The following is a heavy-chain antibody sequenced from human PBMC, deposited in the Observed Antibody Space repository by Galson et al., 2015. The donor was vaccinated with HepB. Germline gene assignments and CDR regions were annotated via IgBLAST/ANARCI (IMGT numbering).Heavy chain of an antibody. V-gene: IGHV3-30-3*01. CDR2: ISYDGSNK. J-gene: IGHJ6*02. CDR3: ARAPVDDFWSGRGGMDV. Sequence: SLRLSCAASGSTFSSYAMHWVRQAPGKGLEWVAVISYDGSNKYYADSVKGRFTISRDNSKNTLYLQMNSLRAEDTAVYYCARAPVDDFWSGRGGMDVWGQGTTVTVSS. D-gene: IGHD3-3*01. CDR1: GSTFSSYA.